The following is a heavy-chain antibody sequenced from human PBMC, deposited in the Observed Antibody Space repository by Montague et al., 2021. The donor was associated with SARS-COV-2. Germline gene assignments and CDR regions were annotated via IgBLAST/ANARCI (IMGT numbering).Heavy chain of an antibody. CDR2: ISGSGGST. J-gene: IGHJ6*02. Sequence: SLRLSCAASVFTFSRYAMSWVRQAPGKGLGWVSAISGSGGSTYYXXSLKGRFTISRDNSKNTLYLQMNSLRAEDTAVYYCAKVGSSWYHGYYYGMDVWGQGTTVTVSS. V-gene: IGHV3-23*01. CDR1: VFTFSRYA. CDR3: AKVGSSWYHGYYYGMDV. D-gene: IGHD6-13*01.